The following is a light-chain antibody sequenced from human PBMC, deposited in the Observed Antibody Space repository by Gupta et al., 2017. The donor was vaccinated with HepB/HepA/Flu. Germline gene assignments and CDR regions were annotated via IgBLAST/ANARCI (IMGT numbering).Light chain of an antibody. CDR2: DAS. J-gene: IGKJ3*01. CDR3: QQRSNGFT. V-gene: IGKV3-11*01. CDR1: QSVSSY. Sequence: IVLTKSPATLSLSPGERATLSCRASQSVSSYLAWYQQKPGQAPRLLIYDASNRATGIPARFSGSGSETDFTLTSSSLEPEDSAFYYCQQRSNGFTFGPGTKMDIK.